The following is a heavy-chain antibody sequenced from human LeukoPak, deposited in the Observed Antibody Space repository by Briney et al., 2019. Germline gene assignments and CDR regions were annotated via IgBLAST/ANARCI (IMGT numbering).Heavy chain of an antibody. D-gene: IGHD3-10*01. CDR1: GFTFSSYS. CDR3: VRDRSPGYFDY. J-gene: IGHJ4*02. V-gene: IGHV3-21*01. CDR2: ISSSHNNI. Sequence: GGSLRLSCAASGFTFSSYSMNWVRQAPGKGLDWVSSISSSHNNIYYADSVKGRFSISRDNAKNSLFLQMNSLRAEDTAVYYCVRDRSPGYFDYWGQGTLVTVSS.